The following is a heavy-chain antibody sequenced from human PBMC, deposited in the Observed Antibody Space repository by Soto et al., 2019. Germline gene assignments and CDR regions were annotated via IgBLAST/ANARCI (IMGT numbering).Heavy chain of an antibody. CDR3: AREGYTFGPGAVRGAFDV. D-gene: IGHD3-16*01. J-gene: IGHJ3*01. Sequence: QVQLVQSETEVRKPGSSVKVSCRASGGTFGSNAISWVRQAPGQGLEWMGNIIPIFGTTKNAQNFQGRLTITEDESSNTAYMELSSLTSEDTVIYYCAREGYTFGPGAVRGAFDVWGQGTMVTVSS. V-gene: IGHV1-69*15. CDR1: GGTFGSNA. CDR2: IIPIFGTT.